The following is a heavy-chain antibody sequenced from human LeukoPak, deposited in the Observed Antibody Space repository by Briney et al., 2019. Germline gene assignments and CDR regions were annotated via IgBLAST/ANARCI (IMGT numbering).Heavy chain of an antibody. Sequence: GGSLRLSCAASGFTFSSYWMTWVRQAPGKGLEWVAVAYGDGSNKYYADSVKGRFTISKDNSKNTLFVQMNSLRAEDTAVYYCATGSGYYYGHWGQGTLVTVSS. V-gene: IGHV3-33*08. D-gene: IGHD3-22*01. CDR1: GFTFSSYW. CDR2: AYGDGSNK. CDR3: ATGSGYYYGH. J-gene: IGHJ4*02.